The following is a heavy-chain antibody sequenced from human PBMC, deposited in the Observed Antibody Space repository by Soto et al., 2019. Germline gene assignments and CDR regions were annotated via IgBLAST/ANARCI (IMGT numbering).Heavy chain of an antibody. CDR3: ARNPNPADYYYYGMDV. Sequence: PGGSLRLSCAASGFTFSSYAMHWVRQAPGKGLEWVAVISYDGSNKYYADSVKGRFTISRDNSKNTLYLQMNSLRAEDTAVYYCARNPNPADYYYYGMDVWGQGTTVTVSS. J-gene: IGHJ6*02. CDR2: ISYDGSNK. CDR1: GFTFSSYA. V-gene: IGHV3-30-3*01.